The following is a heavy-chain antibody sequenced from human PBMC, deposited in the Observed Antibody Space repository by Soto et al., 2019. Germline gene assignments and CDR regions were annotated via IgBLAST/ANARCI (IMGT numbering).Heavy chain of an antibody. CDR3: GNGGGDYSSGWYGAFDI. J-gene: IGHJ3*02. CDR2: ISGSGGST. CDR1: GFTFNSYA. D-gene: IGHD6-19*01. V-gene: IGHV3-23*01. Sequence: EVQLLESGGGLVQPGGSLRLSCAASGFTFNSYAMSWVRQAPGRGLEWVSTISGSGGSTYYADSVKGRFTISRDNSKNTLYLQMNSRRAEDTAVYYCGNGGGDYSSGWYGAFDIWGQGTMVTVSS.